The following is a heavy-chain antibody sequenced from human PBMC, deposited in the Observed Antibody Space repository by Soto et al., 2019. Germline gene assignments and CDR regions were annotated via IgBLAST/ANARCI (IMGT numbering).Heavy chain of an antibody. CDR2: ISGSGGST. CDR1: GFTFSSYA. Sequence: EVQLLESGGGLVQPGGSLRLSCAASGFTFSSYAMSWVRQAPGKGLEWVSAISGSGGSTYYADSVKGRFTISRDNSKNTLYLQINSLRAEDTAVYYCASDITIFGVVENDYWGQGTLVTVSS. V-gene: IGHV3-23*01. CDR3: ASDITIFGVVENDY. J-gene: IGHJ4*02. D-gene: IGHD3-3*01.